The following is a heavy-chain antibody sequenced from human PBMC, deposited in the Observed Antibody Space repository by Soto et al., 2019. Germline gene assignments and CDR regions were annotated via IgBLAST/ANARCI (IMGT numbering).Heavy chain of an antibody. J-gene: IGHJ5*02. D-gene: IGHD6-19*01. CDR1: GGSISSYH. CDR3: AREKMGSGWYQSVEVGNWFDP. Sequence: PSETLSLTCTVSGGSISSYHWSWIRQPAGKGLEWIGRIYTSGSTNYNPSLKSRVTMSVDTSKNQFSLKLSSVTAADTAVYYCAREKMGSGWYQSVEVGNWFDPWGQGTLVTVSS. V-gene: IGHV4-4*07. CDR2: IYTSGST.